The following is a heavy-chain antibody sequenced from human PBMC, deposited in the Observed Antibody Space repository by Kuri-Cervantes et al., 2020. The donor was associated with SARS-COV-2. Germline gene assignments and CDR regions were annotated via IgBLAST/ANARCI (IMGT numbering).Heavy chain of an antibody. J-gene: IGHJ3*02. Sequence: LRLSCTVSGDSISSSTFYWGWIRQPPGKGLEWIGSIYYSGSTYYNPSLKSRVTISVDTSKNQFSLKLSSVTAADTAVYYCARYSSGWYWGGAFDIWGQGTMVTVSS. D-gene: IGHD6-19*01. CDR3: ARYSSGWYWGGAFDI. CDR2: IYYSGST. CDR1: GDSISSSTFY. V-gene: IGHV4-39*01.